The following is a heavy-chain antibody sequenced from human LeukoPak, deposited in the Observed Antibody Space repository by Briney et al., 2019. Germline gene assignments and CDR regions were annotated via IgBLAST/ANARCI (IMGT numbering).Heavy chain of an antibody. CDR3: ARDLGAYSGYDALFDY. J-gene: IGHJ4*02. CDR2: INPNSGGT. Sequence: ASVKVSCKASGYTFTGYYMHWVRQAPGQGLEWMGWINPNSGGTNYAQKFQGRVTMTRDTSISTAYMELSRLRSDDTAVYYCARDLGAYSGYDALFDYWGQGTLVTVSS. D-gene: IGHD5-12*01. V-gene: IGHV1-2*02. CDR1: GYTFTGYY.